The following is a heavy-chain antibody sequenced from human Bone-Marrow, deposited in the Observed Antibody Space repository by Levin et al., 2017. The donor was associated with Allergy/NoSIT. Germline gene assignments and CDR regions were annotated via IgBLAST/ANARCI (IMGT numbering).Heavy chain of an antibody. D-gene: IGHD3-10*01. CDR2: ISATSRYI. V-gene: IGHV3-21*01. CDR1: GFTFSAYS. CDR3: ARDPRSAGTTMFYFDY. J-gene: IGHJ4*02. Sequence: GGSLRLSCAASGFTFSAYSINWVRQAPGKGLEWVSSISATSRYIYYADSVRGRFTISRDNDRNLVFLQMNSLTAEDTALYYCARDPRSAGTTMFYFDYWGQGTLVTASS.